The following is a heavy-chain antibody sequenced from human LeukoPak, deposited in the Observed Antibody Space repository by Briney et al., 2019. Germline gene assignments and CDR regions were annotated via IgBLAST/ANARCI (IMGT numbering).Heavy chain of an antibody. CDR2: IYLADSDA. CDR1: GYSYNSYW. J-gene: IGHJ3*02. V-gene: IGHV5-51*01. Sequence: GESLKISCKGSGYSYNSYWIGWVRQMPGKGLEWMEIIYLADSDARYSPSFQGQVSFSADRSINTAYLQWSSLRATDTAMYYCARPKTETGYDAFDIWGQGTMVTVSS. D-gene: IGHD2-15*01. CDR3: ARPKTETGYDAFDI.